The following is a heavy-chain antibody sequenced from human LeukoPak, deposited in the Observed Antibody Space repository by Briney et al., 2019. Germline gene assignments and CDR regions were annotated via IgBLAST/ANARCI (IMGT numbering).Heavy chain of an antibody. CDR1: GYTFTGYY. J-gene: IGHJ4*02. Sequence: ASVKVSCKASGYTFTGYYMHWVRQAPGQGLEWMGWVNPNNGDTNYAQKFQGRVTMTRDTSISTAFMDLSRLRSDDTAVYYCAYYSYAAAFDYWGQGTLVSVSS. D-gene: IGHD5-18*01. V-gene: IGHV1-2*02. CDR3: AYYSYAAAFDY. CDR2: VNPNNGDT.